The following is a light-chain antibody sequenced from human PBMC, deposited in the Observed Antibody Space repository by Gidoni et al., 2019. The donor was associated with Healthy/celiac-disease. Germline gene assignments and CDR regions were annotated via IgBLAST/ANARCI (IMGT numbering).Light chain of an antibody. CDR2: DVS. Sequence: QSALTKPRPVSGYPGQSGTISCTGPSSDVGGYNYVSWYQQPPGKAPKLMIYDVSKPPSGVPDRFSGSKSGNTASLTISGLQAEDEADYYCCSYAGSYTLYVFGTGTKVTVL. J-gene: IGLJ1*01. CDR1: SSDVGGYNY. V-gene: IGLV2-11*01. CDR3: CSYAGSYTLYV.